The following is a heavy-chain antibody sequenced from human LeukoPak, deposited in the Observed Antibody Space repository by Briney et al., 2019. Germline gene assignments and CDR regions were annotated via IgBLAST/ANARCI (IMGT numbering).Heavy chain of an antibody. Sequence: PSETLSLTCAVSGDSISNYYWSWIRQPPGKGLEWIGYIYYSDNTDYNPSLKSRVSISVDTSKNQFSLKLSSVTAADTAVYYCARHVGNSWYVAFDIWGQGTLVPVSS. D-gene: IGHD6-13*01. CDR3: ARHVGNSWYVAFDI. J-gene: IGHJ3*02. CDR2: IYYSDNT. V-gene: IGHV4-59*08. CDR1: GDSISNYY.